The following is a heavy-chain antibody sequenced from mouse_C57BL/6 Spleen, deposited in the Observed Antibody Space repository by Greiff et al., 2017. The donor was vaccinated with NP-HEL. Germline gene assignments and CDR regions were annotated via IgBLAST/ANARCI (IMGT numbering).Heavy chain of an antibody. J-gene: IGHJ1*03. CDR3: AGYYGSSYGDGWYFDV. V-gene: IGHV1-82*01. Sequence: QVQLQQSGPELVKPGASVKISCKASGYAFSSSWMNWVKQRPGKGLEWIGRIYPGDGDTNYNGKFKGKATLTADKSSSTAYMQLSSLTSEDSAVYFCAGYYGSSYGDGWYFDVWGTGTTVTVSS. D-gene: IGHD1-1*01. CDR2: IYPGDGDT. CDR1: GYAFSSSW.